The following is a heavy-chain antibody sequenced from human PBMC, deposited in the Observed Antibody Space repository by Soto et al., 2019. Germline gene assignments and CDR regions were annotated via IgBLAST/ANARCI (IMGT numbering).Heavy chain of an antibody. CDR3: AKDPGAGMVRGAPFANYYYYYGIDV. CDR2: ISYDGSNK. V-gene: IGHV3-30*18. Sequence: PGGSLRLSCAASGFTFSSYGMHWVRQAPGKGLEWVAVISYDGSNKYYADSVKGRFTISRDNSKNTLYLQMNSLRAEDTAVYYCAKDPGAGMVRGAPFANYYYYYGIDVWGQGTTVTVSS. CDR1: GFTFSSYG. D-gene: IGHD3-10*01. J-gene: IGHJ6*02.